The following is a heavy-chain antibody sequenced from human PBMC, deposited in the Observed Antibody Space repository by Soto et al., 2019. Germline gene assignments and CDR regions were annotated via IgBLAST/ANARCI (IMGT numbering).Heavy chain of an antibody. CDR1: GFTFSASG. V-gene: IGHV3-33*01. D-gene: IGHD5-12*01. CDR2: IWFDGSKQ. Sequence: QVQLVESGGGVVQPGTSLRLSCVAPGFTFSASGMHWVRQTPGKGLEWVAIIWFDGSKQYYADSVKGRFTVSRDNPGSTLFLQMNDLRTEDTAMYYCARDLNTGYVGDYWGQGALVVVSS. CDR3: ARDLNTGYVGDY. J-gene: IGHJ4*02.